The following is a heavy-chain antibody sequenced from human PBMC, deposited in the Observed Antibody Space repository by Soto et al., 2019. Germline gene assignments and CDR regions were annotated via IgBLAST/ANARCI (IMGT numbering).Heavy chain of an antibody. CDR1: GFTFSSYG. Sequence: QVQLVESGGGVVQPGRSLRLSCAASGFTFSSYGMHWVRQAPGKGLEWVAVISYDGSNKYYADSVKGRFTISRDNSKNTLYLQMNSLRAEDTAVYYCAKEGITMVRRVIEGHRMDDYWGQGTLVTVSS. CDR3: AKEGITMVRRVIEGHRMDDY. J-gene: IGHJ4*02. V-gene: IGHV3-30*18. CDR2: ISYDGSNK. D-gene: IGHD3-10*01.